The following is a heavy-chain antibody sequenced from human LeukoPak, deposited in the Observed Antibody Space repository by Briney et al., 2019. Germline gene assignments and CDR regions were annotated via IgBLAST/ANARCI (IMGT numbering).Heavy chain of an antibody. V-gene: IGHV3-48*01. Sequence: GGSLRLSCAASGFTFSRYSMNWVRQAPGKGLEWVSYISSGSATIYHAASVKGRFTISRDNAKNSLYLQMNSLRGEDTAVYYCARGGNCTSTNCPPGAFDIWGQGTMVTVSS. CDR2: ISSGSATI. CDR3: ARGGNCTSTNCPPGAFDI. J-gene: IGHJ3*02. CDR1: GFTFSRYS. D-gene: IGHD2-2*01.